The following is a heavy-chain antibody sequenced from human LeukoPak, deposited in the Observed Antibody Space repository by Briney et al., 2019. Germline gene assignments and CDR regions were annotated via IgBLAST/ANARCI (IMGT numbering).Heavy chain of an antibody. CDR1: GGSISSYY. CDR3: ARASSYSSNYIDY. Sequence: SETLSLTCTVSGGSISSYYWSWIRQPPGKGLEWIGYIYYSGSTNYNPSLNSRVTISIDMSKNQFSLKVISVTAADTAVYYCARASSYSSNYIDYWGQGTLVTVSS. J-gene: IGHJ4*02. D-gene: IGHD6-13*01. CDR2: IYYSGST. V-gene: IGHV4-59*12.